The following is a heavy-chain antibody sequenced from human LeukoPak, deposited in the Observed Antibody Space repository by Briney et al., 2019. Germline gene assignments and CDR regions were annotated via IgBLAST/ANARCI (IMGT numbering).Heavy chain of an antibody. CDR3: ARSSSMIVAVSAFDI. J-gene: IGHJ3*02. V-gene: IGHV1-3*01. CDR1: GYTFTSYA. CDR2: INAGNGNT. Sequence: ASVKVSCKASGYTFTSYAMHWVRQAPGQRLEWMGWINAGNGNTKYSQKFQGRVTITRDTSASTAYMELSSLRSEDTAVYYCARSSSMIVAVSAFDIWGQGTMVTVSS. D-gene: IGHD3-22*01.